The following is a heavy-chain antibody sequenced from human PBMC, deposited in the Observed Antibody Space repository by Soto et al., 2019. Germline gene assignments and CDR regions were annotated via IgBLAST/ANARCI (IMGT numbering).Heavy chain of an antibody. D-gene: IGHD3-22*01. Sequence: QVQLQQWGAGLLKPSETLSLTCAVYGGSFSGYYWSWIRQPPGKGLEWIGEINHSGSTNYNPSLKSRVTISVDSSKNQFSLKLSSVTAADTAVYYCARGVPASPYYYDSSGYYQSAYFDYWGQGTLVTVSS. CDR1: GGSFSGYY. CDR2: INHSGST. V-gene: IGHV4-34*01. CDR3: ARGVPASPYYYDSSGYYQSAYFDY. J-gene: IGHJ4*02.